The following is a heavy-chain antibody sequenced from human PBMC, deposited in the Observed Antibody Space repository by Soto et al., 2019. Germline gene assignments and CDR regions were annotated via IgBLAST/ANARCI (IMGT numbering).Heavy chain of an antibody. CDR3: AKDRMGAGVRGYFDY. CDR2: IIYDGSTK. Sequence: QVQLVESGGGVVQPGRSLRLSCAASGFTFSSSGMHWVRQAPGKGLEWVAVIIYDGSTKYYADAVKGRFTISRDNSKSTLYLQMNSLRAEDTAMYYCAKDRMGAGVRGYFDYWGQGTLVTVSS. D-gene: IGHD3-10*01. V-gene: IGHV3-30*18. J-gene: IGHJ4*02. CDR1: GFTFSSSG.